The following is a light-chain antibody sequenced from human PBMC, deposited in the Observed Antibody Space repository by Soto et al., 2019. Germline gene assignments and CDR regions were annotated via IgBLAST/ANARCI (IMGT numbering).Light chain of an antibody. CDR1: SSNIGAGYD. Sequence: QSVLTQPPSVCGAPGQRVTISCTGSSSNIGAGYDVHWYQQLPGTAPKLLIYDNINRPSGVPDRFSGSKSGTSASLAITGLQAEDEADYYCQSYDSRLRWVFGTGTKVTVL. J-gene: IGLJ1*01. CDR3: QSYDSRLRWV. CDR2: DNI. V-gene: IGLV1-40*01.